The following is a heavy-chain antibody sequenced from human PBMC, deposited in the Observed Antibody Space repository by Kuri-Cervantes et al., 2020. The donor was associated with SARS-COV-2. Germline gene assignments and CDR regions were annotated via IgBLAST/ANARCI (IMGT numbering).Heavy chain of an antibody. D-gene: IGHD6-6*01. Sequence: GESLKISCAASGFTFSSYSMNWVRQAPGKGLEWVSAVSDSGTSTYYADSVKGRFTISRDNSKNTLFLQMNSLRADDTAVYYCAKGPHGLSSSSLDSWGQGVQV. J-gene: IGHJ5*01. CDR3: AKGPHGLSSSSLDS. V-gene: IGHV3-23*01. CDR2: VSDSGTST. CDR1: GFTFSSYS.